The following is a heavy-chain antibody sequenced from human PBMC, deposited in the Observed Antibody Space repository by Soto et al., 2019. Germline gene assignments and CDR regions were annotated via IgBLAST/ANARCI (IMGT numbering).Heavy chain of an antibody. Sequence: GGSLRLSCAASGFTFSSYAMSWVRQAPGKGLEWVSAISGSGGSTYYADSVKGRFTISRDNSKNTLYLQMNSLRAEDTAVYYCAKDAGKVVPAATPRGAEYFQHWGQGTLVTVSS. CDR1: GFTFSSYA. CDR2: ISGSGGST. CDR3: AKDAGKVVPAATPRGAEYFQH. D-gene: IGHD2-2*01. J-gene: IGHJ1*01. V-gene: IGHV3-23*01.